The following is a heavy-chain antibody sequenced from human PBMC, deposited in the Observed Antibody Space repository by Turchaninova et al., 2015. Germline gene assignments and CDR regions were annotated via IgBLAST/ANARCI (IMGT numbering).Heavy chain of an antibody. J-gene: IGHJ4*02. CDR2: INHSGST. CDR3: ARAIARYFDY. Sequence: QVQLQQWGAGLLQPSATLSPTCSVYGGSVSGYYWSWTRQPPGRGLEWIGEINHSGSTNYNPSLKSRVTISVDTSKNQFSLKLSSVTAADTAVYYCARAIARYFDYWGQGTLVTVSS. D-gene: IGHD3-22*01. CDR1: GGSVSGYY. V-gene: IGHV4-34*01.